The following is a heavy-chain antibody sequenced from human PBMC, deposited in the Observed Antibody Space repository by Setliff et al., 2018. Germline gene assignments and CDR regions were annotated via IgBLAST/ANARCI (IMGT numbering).Heavy chain of an antibody. D-gene: IGHD6-19*01. Sequence: ETLSLTCTVSGGSLSTYYWSWIRQSPGRGLEYIGYVYYNGAADYSPSLKSRVTLSVDTSKNQFSLKLTSVTAADTAVYYCARASSGWYSAYYYYMDVWGKGTTVTVSS. CDR3: ARASSGWYSAYYYYMDV. J-gene: IGHJ6*03. CDR2: VYYNGAA. CDR1: GGSLSTYY. V-gene: IGHV4-59*01.